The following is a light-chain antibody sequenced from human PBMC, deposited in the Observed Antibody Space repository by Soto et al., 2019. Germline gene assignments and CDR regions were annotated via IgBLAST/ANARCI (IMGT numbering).Light chain of an antibody. Sequence: EIVMTQSPATVSVSPGERVSLSCRASQSVSDYLAWYQQKPGQAPRLLIYRASTRATGIPARFSGSGSGTEFTLTISSLKCEDCAVYYCQQYNSWPPVTFGLGTRLEIK. CDR2: RAS. CDR1: QSVSDY. V-gene: IGKV3-15*01. CDR3: QQYNSWPPVT. J-gene: IGKJ5*01.